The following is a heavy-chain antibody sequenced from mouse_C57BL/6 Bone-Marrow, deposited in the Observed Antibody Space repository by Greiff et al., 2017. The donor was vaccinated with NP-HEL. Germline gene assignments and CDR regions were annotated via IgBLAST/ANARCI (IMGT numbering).Heavy chain of an antibody. CDR1: GYTFTSYW. V-gene: IGHV1-59*01. Sequence: VQLQQPGAELVRPGTSVKLSCKASGYTFTSYWMHWVKQRPGQGLEWIGVIDPSDSSTNYNQKFKGKATLTVDTSSSTAYMQLSSLTSEDSAVYDCARGCPAGFAYWGQGTLVTVSA. D-gene: IGHD6-1*01. CDR3: ARGCPAGFAY. CDR2: IDPSDSST. J-gene: IGHJ3*01.